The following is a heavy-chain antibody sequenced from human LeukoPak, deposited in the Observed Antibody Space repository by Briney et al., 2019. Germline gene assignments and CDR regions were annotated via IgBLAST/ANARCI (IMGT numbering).Heavy chain of an antibody. CDR3: ARLLVGNWNVYFEY. D-gene: IGHD1-1*01. V-gene: IGHV5-51*01. CDR1: GYSFTTYW. CDR2: IYPGDSNT. Sequence: GESLKISCKGSGYSFTTYWIGWVRQMAGKGLEWMGIIYPGDSNTRYSPSFQGQVTISADNSISTAYLQWSSLKAADTAMYYCARLLVGNWNVYFEYWGQGTLVTVSS. J-gene: IGHJ4*02.